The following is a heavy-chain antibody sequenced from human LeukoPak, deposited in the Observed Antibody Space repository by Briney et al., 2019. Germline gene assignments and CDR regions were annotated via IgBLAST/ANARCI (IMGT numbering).Heavy chain of an antibody. J-gene: IGHJ3*02. V-gene: IGHV7-4-1*02. CDR3: ARVQVGDNDAFDI. Sequence: ASVKVSCKASGCTFTSYAMNWVRQAPGQGLGWMGWINTNTGNPTYAQGFTGRFVFSLDTSVSTAYLQISSLKAEDTAVYYCARVQVGDNDAFDIWGQGTMVTVSS. D-gene: IGHD1-26*01. CDR1: GCTFTSYA. CDR2: INTNTGNP.